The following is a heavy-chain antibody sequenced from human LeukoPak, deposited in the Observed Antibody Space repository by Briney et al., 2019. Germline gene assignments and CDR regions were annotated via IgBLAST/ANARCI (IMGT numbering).Heavy chain of an antibody. Sequence: SETLSLTCTVSGGSISSYYWSWIQQPPGKGLEWIGYIYYSGSTNYNPSLKSRVTISVDTSKNQFSLKLSSVTAADTAVYYCARGGYDTPYYFDYWGQGTLVTVSS. V-gene: IGHV4-59*01. CDR2: IYYSGST. CDR1: GGSISSYY. CDR3: ARGGYDTPYYFDY. J-gene: IGHJ4*02. D-gene: IGHD5-12*01.